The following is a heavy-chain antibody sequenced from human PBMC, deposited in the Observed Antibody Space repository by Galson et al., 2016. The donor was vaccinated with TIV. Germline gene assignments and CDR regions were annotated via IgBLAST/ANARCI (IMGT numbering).Heavy chain of an antibody. V-gene: IGHV1-69*13. CDR2: ILPIFGAA. Sequence: SVKVSCKASGGTFNIYAISWVRQAPGQGLEWMGGILPIFGAATYAQKFQGRVTITADESTNTAYMEQSSLKSDDTAMYYCARPSSSCRGCSYYYYMDVWGEGTTVTVSS. CDR3: ARPSSSCRGCSYYYYMDV. J-gene: IGHJ6*03. CDR1: GGTFNIYA. D-gene: IGHD6-19*01.